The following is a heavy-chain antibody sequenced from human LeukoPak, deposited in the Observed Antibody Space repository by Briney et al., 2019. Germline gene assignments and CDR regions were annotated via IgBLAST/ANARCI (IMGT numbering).Heavy chain of an antibody. CDR1: GGSISSYY. CDR2: IYYSGST. D-gene: IGHD3-3*01. CDR3: ARGPFGVVYYYYYMDV. Sequence: PSETLSLTCTVSGGSISSYYWSWIRQPPGKGLEWIGYIYYSGSTNYNPSLKNRVTISVDTSKNQFSLKLSSVTAADTAVYYCARGPFGVVYYYYYMDVWGKGTTVTVSS. V-gene: IGHV4-59*01. J-gene: IGHJ6*03.